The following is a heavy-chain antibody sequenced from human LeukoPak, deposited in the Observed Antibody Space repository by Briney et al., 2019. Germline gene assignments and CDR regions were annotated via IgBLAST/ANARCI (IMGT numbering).Heavy chain of an antibody. V-gene: IGHV3-48*01. CDR1: GFTFRSYS. Sequence: PGGSLRLSCAAFGFTFRSYSMSWVRQAPGKGLEWVSYISSGSNTMFYADSMKGRFTISRDNAKNSLSLQMNILRAEDTAVYYCARDLHFDYESSHAFDIWGQGTMVTVSS. J-gene: IGHJ3*02. CDR3: ARDLHFDYESSHAFDI. D-gene: IGHD3-22*01. CDR2: ISSGSNTM.